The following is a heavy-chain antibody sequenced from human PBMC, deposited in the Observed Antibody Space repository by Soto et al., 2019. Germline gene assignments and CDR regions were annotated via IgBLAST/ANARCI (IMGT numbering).Heavy chain of an antibody. Sequence: KGLEWVAVISYDGSNNYYADSVKGRFTISRDNSKNTLYLQMNSLRAEDTAVYYCARGFFFQAKDGIRDVRSVSAFLLNRSSDL. CDR2: ISYDGSNN. V-gene: IGHV3-30-3*01. J-gene: IGHJ2*01. D-gene: IGHD3-10*02. CDR3: ARGFFFQAKDGIRDVRSVSAFLLNRSSDL.